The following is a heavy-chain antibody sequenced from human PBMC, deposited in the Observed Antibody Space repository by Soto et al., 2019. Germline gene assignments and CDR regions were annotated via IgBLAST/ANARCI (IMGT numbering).Heavy chain of an antibody. CDR1: GGSISSGDYY. V-gene: IGHV4-30-4*01. D-gene: IGHD6-6*01. CDR2: IYYSGST. CDR3: ARVPTPSSSPGYYYYGMDV. J-gene: IGHJ6*02. Sequence: SETLSLTSTVSGGSISSGDYYWSWIRQPPGKGLECIGYIYYSGSTYYNPTLKSRVTISVHTSKNQFSLKLSSVTAADTAVYYCARVPTPSSSPGYYYYGMDVWGQGTTVTVSS.